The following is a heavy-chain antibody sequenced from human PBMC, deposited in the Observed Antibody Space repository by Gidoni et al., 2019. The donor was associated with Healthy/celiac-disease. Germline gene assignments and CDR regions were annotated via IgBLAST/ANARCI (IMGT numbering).Heavy chain of an antibody. J-gene: IGHJ6*02. D-gene: IGHD3-16*01. Sequence: EVQLVESGGGLVQPGGSLRLSWAASGFPFRRYWMHWVRQAPGKGLGWVSRINSDGSSTSYADSVKGRFTISRDNAKNTLYLQMNSLRAEDTAVYYCASPFPNLGGVVYYYGMDVWGQGTTVTVSS. CDR3: ASPFPNLGGVVYYYGMDV. CDR2: INSDGSST. V-gene: IGHV3-74*01. CDR1: GFPFRRYW.